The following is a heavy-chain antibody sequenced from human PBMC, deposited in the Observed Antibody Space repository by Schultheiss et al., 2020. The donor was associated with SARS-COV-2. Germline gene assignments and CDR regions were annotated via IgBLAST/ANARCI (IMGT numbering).Heavy chain of an antibody. D-gene: IGHD6-19*01. Sequence: SVKVSCKASGGTFSSYAISWVRQAPGQGLEWMGGIIPIFGTANYAQKFQGRVTITADESTSTAYMELSSLRSEDTAVYYCARVLHVGQWLVETRYYYYGMDVWGQGTTVTVSS. J-gene: IGHJ6*02. CDR1: GGTFSSYA. CDR2: IIPIFGTA. CDR3: ARVLHVGQWLVETRYYYYGMDV. V-gene: IGHV1-69*13.